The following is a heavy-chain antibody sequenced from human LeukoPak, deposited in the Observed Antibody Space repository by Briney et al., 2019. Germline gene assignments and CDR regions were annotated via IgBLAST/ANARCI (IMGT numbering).Heavy chain of an antibody. D-gene: IGHD4-11*01. Sequence: GGSLRLSCAASEFSVGSNYMTWVRQAPGKGLEWVSLIYSGGSTYYADSVEGRFTISRDNSKNTLYLQMNSLRADDTAVYYCAKGGSSYSEMDYWGQGTLVTVSS. V-gene: IGHV3-66*01. CDR1: EFSVGSNY. J-gene: IGHJ4*02. CDR2: IYSGGST. CDR3: AKGGSSYSEMDY.